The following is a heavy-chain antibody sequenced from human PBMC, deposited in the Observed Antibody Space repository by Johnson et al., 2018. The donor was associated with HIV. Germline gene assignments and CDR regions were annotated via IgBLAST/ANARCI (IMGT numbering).Heavy chain of an antibody. CDR3: ARDKFTGRQWLSYDDAFDI. CDR2: IKQDGSEK. V-gene: IGHV3-7*01. J-gene: IGHJ3*02. D-gene: IGHD6-19*01. Sequence: VQLVESGGGLVQPGGSLRLSCAASGFTFSSYWMSWVRQAPGKGLEWVANIKQDGSEKDYADSVKGRFTISRDNAKNSLYLQMNSLRAEDTAVYYCARDKFTGRQWLSYDDAFDIWGQGTMVTVSS. CDR1: GFTFSSYW.